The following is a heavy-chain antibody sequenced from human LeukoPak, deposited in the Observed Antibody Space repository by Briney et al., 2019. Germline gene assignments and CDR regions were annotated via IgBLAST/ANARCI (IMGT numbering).Heavy chain of an antibody. V-gene: IGHV3-21*01. CDR1: GFTFSTYS. D-gene: IGHD6-13*01. Sequence: GGSLRLSCPASGFTFSTYSMNWVRQAPGKGLEWVSSISSTSNYIYYANSVKGRFTISRDNAKNSLYLQMSSLRGKDTAVYYCARGGYSHYDYWGPGTLVTVSS. CDR3: ARGGYSHYDY. J-gene: IGHJ4*02. CDR2: ISSTSNYI.